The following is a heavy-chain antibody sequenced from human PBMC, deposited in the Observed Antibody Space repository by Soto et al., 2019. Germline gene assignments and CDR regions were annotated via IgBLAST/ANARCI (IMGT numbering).Heavy chain of an antibody. CDR2: ISSSSGSV. Sequence: EVQLVESGGGLVQPGRSLRLSCAASGFTFDDYAMHWVRQAPGKGLEWVSGISSSSGSVGYADSVKGRFTISRDNAKHSLYLQMTSLKAEDTALYYCAKDALTAVGFHFDFWGQGTRVTVSS. CDR3: AKDALTAVGFHFDF. D-gene: IGHD4-17*01. V-gene: IGHV3-9*01. J-gene: IGHJ4*02. CDR1: GFTFDDYA.